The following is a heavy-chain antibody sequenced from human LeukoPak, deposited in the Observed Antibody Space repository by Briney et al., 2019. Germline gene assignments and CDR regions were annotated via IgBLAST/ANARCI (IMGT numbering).Heavy chain of an antibody. D-gene: IGHD1-26*01. CDR1: GYSITTNYY. J-gene: IGHJ6*03. CDR2: VYHNGET. V-gene: IGHV4-38-2*02. Sequence: SETLSLTCTVSGYSITTNYYWAWIRQSPGPGLEWIGSVYHNGETYYNPSLKSRVIISVDTSKNDFSLRLTSVTAADPAVYYCVTPRSWELSDMAVWGKGTTVIVSS. CDR3: VTPRSWELSDMAV.